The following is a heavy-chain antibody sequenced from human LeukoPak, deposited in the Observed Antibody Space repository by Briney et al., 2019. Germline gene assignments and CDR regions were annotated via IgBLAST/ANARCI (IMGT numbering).Heavy chain of an antibody. CDR2: MNPNSGNT. J-gene: IGHJ4*02. D-gene: IGHD1-26*01. CDR3: ARGGGIVGATKADY. CDR1: GYTFTSYD. Sequence: GASVKVSCKASGYTFTSYDINWVRQATGQGLEWMGRMNPNSGNTGYAQKFQGRVTMTRNTSISTAYMELSSLRSEDTAVYYCARGGGIVGATKADYWGQGTLVTVSS. V-gene: IGHV1-8*01.